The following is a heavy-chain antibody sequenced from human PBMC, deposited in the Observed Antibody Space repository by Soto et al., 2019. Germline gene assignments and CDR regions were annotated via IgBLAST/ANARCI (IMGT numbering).Heavy chain of an antibody. CDR1: GFTFSSYW. V-gene: IGHV3-74*01. D-gene: IGHD2-21*01. J-gene: IGHJ6*02. CDR2: INNDGSST. Sequence: EVQLVESGGGLVQPGGSLILSCAASGFTFSSYWMHWVRQAPGKGLVWVSRINNDGSSTSYADSVKGRFTISRDNAKSTLYLEMRSLRAEDTAVYYCARDPLLIGDTDYGLDVWGQGTTVTVSS. CDR3: ARDPLLIGDTDYGLDV.